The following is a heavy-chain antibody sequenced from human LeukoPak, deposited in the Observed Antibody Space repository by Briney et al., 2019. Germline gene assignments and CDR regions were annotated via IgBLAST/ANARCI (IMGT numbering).Heavy chain of an antibody. CDR1: GGSISSGYY. CDR3: ARDPGVTPRYYFDY. Sequence: SETLSLTCTVSGGSISSGYYWGWIRQPPGKGLEWIGSIYHTGSMYYSPSLKGRITISVDTSKNQFSLKVSSVTAADTAVYYCARDPGVTPRYYFDYWGQGTLVTVSS. CDR2: IYHTGSM. J-gene: IGHJ4*02. V-gene: IGHV4-38-2*02. D-gene: IGHD3-10*01.